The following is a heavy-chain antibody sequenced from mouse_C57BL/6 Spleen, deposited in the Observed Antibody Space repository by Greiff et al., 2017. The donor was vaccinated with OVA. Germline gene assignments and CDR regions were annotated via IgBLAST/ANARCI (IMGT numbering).Heavy chain of an antibody. CDR1: GYAFTTYL. D-gene: IGHD2-2*01. CDR2: INPGSGGT. V-gene: IGHV1-54*01. CDR3: ARSTMVTTEFAY. J-gene: IGHJ3*01. Sequence: VQLQQSGAELVRPGTSVKVSCKASGYAFTTYLIEWVKQRPGQGLEWIGVINPGSGGTNYNEKFKGKATLTADKSSSTAYMQLSSLTSEDSAVYFCARSTMVTTEFAYWGQGTLVTVSA.